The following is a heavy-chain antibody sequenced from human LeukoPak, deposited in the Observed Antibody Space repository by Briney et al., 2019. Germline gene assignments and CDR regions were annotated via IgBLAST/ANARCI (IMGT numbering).Heavy chain of an antibody. J-gene: IGHJ4*02. CDR2: IYHSGTT. Sequence: PSETLSLTCAVSGVSISTSNWWRWVRQPPGKGLEWIGEIYHSGTTNYNPSLKSRVTISVDKSKNQFSLNLISVTAADTAVYYCARVLPAAAGSPLHYWGQGTLVTVSS. V-gene: IGHV4-4*02. CDR1: GVSISTSNW. CDR3: ARVLPAAAGSPLHY. D-gene: IGHD6-13*01.